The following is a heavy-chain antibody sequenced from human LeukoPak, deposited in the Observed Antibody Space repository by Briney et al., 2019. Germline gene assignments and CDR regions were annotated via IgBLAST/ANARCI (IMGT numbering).Heavy chain of an antibody. V-gene: IGHV1-2*02. J-gene: IGHJ5*02. CDR2: INPNSGGT. CDR3: ARSLDPIAAAGPKGFSWFDP. D-gene: IGHD6-13*01. Sequence: ASVKVSCKASGYTFTGYYMHWVRQAPGQGLEWMGWINPNSGGTNYAQKFQGRVTMTRDTSISTAYMELSRLRSDDTAVYYCARSLDPIAAAGPKGFSWFDPWGQGTLVTVSS. CDR1: GYTFTGYY.